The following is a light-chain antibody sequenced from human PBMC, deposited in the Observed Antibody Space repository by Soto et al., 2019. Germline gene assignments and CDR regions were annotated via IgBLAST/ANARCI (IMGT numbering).Light chain of an antibody. J-gene: IGKJ3*01. V-gene: IGKV3-20*01. CDR1: QSVSSSY. CDR3: QLHGSSPRFT. CDR2: GAS. Sequence: EIVLTQSPGTLSLSPGERATLSCRASQSVSSSYLAWYQQKPGQAPRLLIYGASSRATGIPDRFSGSGSGTDFTLTISRLEPEDFAVYYCQLHGSSPRFTFGPGTKVDIK.